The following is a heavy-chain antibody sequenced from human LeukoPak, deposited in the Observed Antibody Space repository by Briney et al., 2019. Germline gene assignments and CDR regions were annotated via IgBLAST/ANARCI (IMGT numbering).Heavy chain of an antibody. CDR3: ARKGGMAGAFDI. CDR2: INAGNGNT. Sequence: ASVKVSCKASGYTFTSYAMHWVRQAPGQRLEWMGWINAGNGNTKYSQKFQGRVTITRDTSASTAYMELSSLRSEDTAVYYCARKGGMAGAFDIWGQGTMVTVSS. J-gene: IGHJ3*02. V-gene: IGHV1-3*01. D-gene: IGHD5-24*01. CDR1: GYTFTSYA.